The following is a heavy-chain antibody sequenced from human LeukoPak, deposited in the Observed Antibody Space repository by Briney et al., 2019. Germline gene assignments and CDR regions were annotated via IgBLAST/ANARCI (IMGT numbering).Heavy chain of an antibody. CDR3: ARTRYYYNSRSYGAPYYFDY. CDR2: IYYSGST. D-gene: IGHD3-10*01. V-gene: IGHV4-38-2*01. J-gene: IGHJ4*02. Sequence: SETLSLTCSVSGYSIRSGYQWGWIRPPPGKGLEWIGMIYYSGSTYYNPSLKSRVTISVDTSKNKFSLKLSSVTAADTAVYYCARTRYYYNSRSYGAPYYFDYWGQGTLVTVSS. CDR1: GYSIRSGYQ.